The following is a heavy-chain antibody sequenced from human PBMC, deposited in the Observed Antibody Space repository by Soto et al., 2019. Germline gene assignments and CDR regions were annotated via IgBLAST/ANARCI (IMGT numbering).Heavy chain of an antibody. CDR2: IYYSGST. D-gene: IGHD3-16*01. CDR3: ARQDDYVWGSSDAFDI. CDR1: GGSISSSSYY. J-gene: IGHJ3*02. Sequence: SETLSLTCTVSGGSISSSSYYWGWIRQPPGKGLEWIGSIYYSGSTYYNPSLKSRVTISVDTSKNQFSLKLSSVTAADTAVYYCARQDDYVWGSSDAFDIWGQGTMVTVSS. V-gene: IGHV4-39*01.